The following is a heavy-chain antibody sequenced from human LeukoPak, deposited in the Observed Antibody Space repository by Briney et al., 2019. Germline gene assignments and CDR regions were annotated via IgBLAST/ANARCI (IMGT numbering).Heavy chain of an antibody. D-gene: IGHD6-13*01. CDR1: GFTCTDYW. CDR2: IRQDGSEK. V-gene: IGHV3-7*01. Sequence: GGSLRLSCEVSGFTCTDYWMNWVRQAPGKGPEWVASIRQDGSEKTYVDSVKGRFTISRDNTKNSLSLQLNGLRAEDTAVYYCARDGTAAGLYFDLWGQGTLVTVSS. J-gene: IGHJ4*01. CDR3: ARDGTAAGLYFDL.